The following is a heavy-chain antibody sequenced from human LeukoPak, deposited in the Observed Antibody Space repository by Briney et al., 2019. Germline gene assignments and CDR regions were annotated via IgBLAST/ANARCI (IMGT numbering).Heavy chain of an antibody. V-gene: IGHV1-18*01. D-gene: IGHD3-22*01. CDR2: ISAYNGNT. CDR1: GYTFTNYD. Sequence: ASVKVSCKASGYTFTNYDISWVRQAPGQGREWMGWISAYNGNTNYAQQLQCRVTVTTDTSTSTAYMELRSLRSDDTAVYYCARDYYDSSGFIVGFDYWGQGTLVTVSS. J-gene: IGHJ4*02. CDR3: ARDYYDSSGFIVGFDY.